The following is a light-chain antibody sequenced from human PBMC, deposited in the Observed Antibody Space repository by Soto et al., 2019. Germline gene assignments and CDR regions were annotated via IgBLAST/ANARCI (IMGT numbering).Light chain of an antibody. V-gene: IGKV3-20*01. CDR1: QSVNSDY. J-gene: IGKJ5*01. CDR2: GAS. CDR3: HHYGGSPIT. Sequence: EVVMTQSPATLPVSPGERATLSCRASQSVNSDYLGWFQQKPGQAPRLLIYGASTRATGIPDRFSGSGSGTDFTLTISRLEPEDFAVYYCHHYGGSPITFGQGTRLEI.